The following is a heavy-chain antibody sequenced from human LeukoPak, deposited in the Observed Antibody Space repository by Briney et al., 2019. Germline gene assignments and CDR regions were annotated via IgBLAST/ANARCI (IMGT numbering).Heavy chain of an antibody. CDR3: ARGRPHGNDY. V-gene: IGHV3-74*01. J-gene: IGHJ4*02. CDR1: GFTFSSYW. D-gene: IGHD4-23*01. CDR2: IAGDGSST. Sequence: GGSLRLSCAASGFTFSSYWMNWVRQAPGKGLVWVSRIAGDGSSTTYADSVKGRFSISRDNAKNTLYLQMNSLRVEDAAVYYCARGRPHGNDYWGQGTLVTVSS.